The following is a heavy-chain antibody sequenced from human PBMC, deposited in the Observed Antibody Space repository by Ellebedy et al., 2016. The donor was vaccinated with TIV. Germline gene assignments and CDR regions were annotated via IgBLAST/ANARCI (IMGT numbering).Heavy chain of an antibody. J-gene: IGHJ4*02. CDR3: VKDRWGSGWLH. Sequence: PGGSLRLSCAASGFTFSNYFMSWVRQAPGKGLEWVSAISGSGDSTHYADSVKGRFSISRDNSKNTLFLRMNSLRAEDTAIYYCVKDRWGSGWLHWGQGTLITVSS. V-gene: IGHV3-23*01. D-gene: IGHD6-19*01. CDR1: GFTFSNYF. CDR2: ISGSGDST.